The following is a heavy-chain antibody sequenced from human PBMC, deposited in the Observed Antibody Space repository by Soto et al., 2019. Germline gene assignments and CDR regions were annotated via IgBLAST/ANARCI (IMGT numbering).Heavy chain of an antibody. CDR3: ARSPRQGDDRDIVVVVAANPYYYYYMDV. D-gene: IGHD2-15*01. J-gene: IGHJ6*03. Sequence: GGSLRLSCAASGFTFSSYSMNWVRQAPGKGLEWVSSISSSSSYIYYADSVKGRFTISRDNAKNSLYLQMNSLRAEDTAVYYCARSPRQGDDRDIVVVVAANPYYYYYMDVWGKGTTDTVSS. CDR1: GFTFSSYS. V-gene: IGHV3-21*01. CDR2: ISSSSSYI.